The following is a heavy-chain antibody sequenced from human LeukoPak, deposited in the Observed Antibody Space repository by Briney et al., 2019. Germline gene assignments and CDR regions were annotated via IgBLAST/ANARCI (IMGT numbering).Heavy chain of an antibody. V-gene: IGHV3-30*04. J-gene: IGHJ4*02. CDR3: ARATRGAPDY. D-gene: IGHD1-26*01. Sequence: GGSLRLSCAASGFTFSSYAMHWVRQAPGKGLEWVAVISYDGSNKYYADSVKGRFTISRDNSKNTLYLQMNSLRAEDTAVYYCARATRGAPDYWGQGTLVTVSS. CDR2: ISYDGSNK. CDR1: GFTFSSYA.